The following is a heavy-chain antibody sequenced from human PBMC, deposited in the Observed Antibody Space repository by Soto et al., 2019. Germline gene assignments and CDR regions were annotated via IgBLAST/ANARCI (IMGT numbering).Heavy chain of an antibody. CDR1: GYTFTSYG. CDR2: ISAYNGNT. Sequence: GASVKVSCKASGYTFTSYGISWVRQAPGQGLEWMGWISAYNGNTNYAQKLQGRVTMTTDTSTSTAYMELRSLRSDDTAVYYCARHPDSEIAAAGNFDYWGQGTLVTVSS. CDR3: ARHPDSEIAAAGNFDY. D-gene: IGHD6-13*01. J-gene: IGHJ4*02. V-gene: IGHV1-18*01.